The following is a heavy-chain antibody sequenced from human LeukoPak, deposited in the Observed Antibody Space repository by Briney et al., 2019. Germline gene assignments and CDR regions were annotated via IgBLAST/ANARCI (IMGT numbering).Heavy chain of an antibody. CDR2: IYYSGST. Sequence: SETLSLTCTVSGGSISSSSYYWGWIRQPPGKGLEWIGSIYYSGSTYYDPSLKSRVTISVDTSKNQFSLKLSSVTAADTAVYYCARGIRNYDYVWGNYYYYYYMDVWGKGTTVTVSS. J-gene: IGHJ6*03. CDR3: ARGIRNYDYVWGNYYYYYYMDV. CDR1: GGSISSSSYY. V-gene: IGHV4-39*07. D-gene: IGHD3-16*01.